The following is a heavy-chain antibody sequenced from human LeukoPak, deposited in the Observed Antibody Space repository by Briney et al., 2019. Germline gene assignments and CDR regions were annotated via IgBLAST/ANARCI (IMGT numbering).Heavy chain of an antibody. D-gene: IGHD5-24*01. V-gene: IGHV1-2*02. Sequence: ASVKDSRKASGYTFTGYYMHWVRQAPGQGREWMGWINPNSGGTNYAQKFQGRVTMTRDTSISTAYMELSRLRSDDTAVYYCAREFLEANYFDYWGQGTLVTVSS. CDR1: GYTFTGYY. J-gene: IGHJ4*02. CDR2: INPNSGGT. CDR3: AREFLEANYFDY.